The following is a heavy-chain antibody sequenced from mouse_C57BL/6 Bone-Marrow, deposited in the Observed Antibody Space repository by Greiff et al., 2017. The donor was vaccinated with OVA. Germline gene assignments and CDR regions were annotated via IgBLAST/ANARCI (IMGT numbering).Heavy chain of an antibody. J-gene: IGHJ2*01. CDR1: GYSITSGYD. V-gene: IGHV3-1*01. CDR3: AREYYGSPYLDY. Sequence: EVQLLESGPGMVKPSQSLSLTCTVTGYSITSGYDWHWIRHFPGNKLEWMGYISYSGSTNYNPSLKSRISITHDTSKNHFFLKLNSVTTEDTATYYCAREYYGSPYLDYWGQGTTLTVSS. D-gene: IGHD1-1*01. CDR2: ISYSGST.